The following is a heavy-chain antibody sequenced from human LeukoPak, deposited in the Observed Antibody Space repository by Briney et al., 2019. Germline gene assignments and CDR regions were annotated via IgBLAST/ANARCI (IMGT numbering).Heavy chain of an antibody. Sequence: GGSLRLSCAASGFTFSSYWMSWVRQAPGKGLEWVANINQAGSEKHYVDSVKGRFTISRDSAKKSLYLQMNSLRAEDTALYHCAREYSSSWYDAFDIWGQGTMVTVSS. CDR1: GFTFSSYW. CDR3: AREYSSSWYDAFDI. J-gene: IGHJ3*02. D-gene: IGHD6-13*01. V-gene: IGHV3-7*03. CDR2: INQAGSEK.